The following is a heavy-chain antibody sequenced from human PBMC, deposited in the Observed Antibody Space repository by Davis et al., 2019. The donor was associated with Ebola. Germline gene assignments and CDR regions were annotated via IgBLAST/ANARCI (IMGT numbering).Heavy chain of an antibody. CDR1: GFGFSGYG. CDR3: ARRYYGSGTYYKDY. D-gene: IGHD3-10*01. CDR2: IRYDSSRT. Sequence: GESLKISCAASGFGFSGYGMHWVRQAPGKGLEWVAFIRYDSSRTAYADSVKGRFTISRDNSKNTLYLQMNTLRAEDTAVYYCARRYYGSGTYYKDYWGQGTLVTVSS. V-gene: IGHV3-30*02. J-gene: IGHJ4*02.